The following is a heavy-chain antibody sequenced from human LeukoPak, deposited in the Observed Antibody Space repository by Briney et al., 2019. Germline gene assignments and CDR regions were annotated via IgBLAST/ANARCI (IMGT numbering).Heavy chain of an antibody. CDR2: ISAYNGNT. V-gene: IGHV1-18*01. D-gene: IGHD3-10*02. CDR3: ARVFRAKHAFDI. Sequence: ASVKVSCKASGYTFTSYGISWGRQAPGQGLEWMGWISAYNGNTNYAQKLQGRVTMTTDTSTSTAYMELRSLRSDDTAVYYCARVFRAKHAFDIWGQGTMVTVSS. CDR1: GYTFTSYG. J-gene: IGHJ3*02.